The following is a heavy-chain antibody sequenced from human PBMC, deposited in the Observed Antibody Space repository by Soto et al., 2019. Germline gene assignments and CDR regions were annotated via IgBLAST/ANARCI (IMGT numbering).Heavy chain of an antibody. Sequence: PSETLSLTCSVSGGSISSGDYYWSWIRQHPGKGLEWIGYIYHSGSAYYNPSLKSRVTISVDTSKNQFSLKLSSVTAADTAVYYCARVRDFWSGYYGYYYYYGMDVWGQGTTVTVSS. J-gene: IGHJ6*02. CDR1: GGSISSGDYY. CDR3: ARVRDFWSGYYGYYYYYGMDV. D-gene: IGHD3-3*01. V-gene: IGHV4-31*03. CDR2: IYHSGSA.